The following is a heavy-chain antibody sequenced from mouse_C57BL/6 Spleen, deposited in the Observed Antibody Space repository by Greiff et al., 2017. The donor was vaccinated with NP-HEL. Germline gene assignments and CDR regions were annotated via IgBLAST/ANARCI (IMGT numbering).Heavy chain of an antibody. CDR1: GYPFPSYW. CDR3: ARKNYGPHFDY. Sequence: QVQLQQPGTELVKPGASVKLSCKASGYPFPSYWMHWVKQRPGQGLEWIGNINPSNGGTNYNEKFKSKATRTVDKSSSTAYMQLSSLTSEDSAVYYCARKNYGPHFDYWGQGTTLTVSS. CDR2: INPSNGGT. J-gene: IGHJ2*01. V-gene: IGHV1-53*01. D-gene: IGHD1-2*01.